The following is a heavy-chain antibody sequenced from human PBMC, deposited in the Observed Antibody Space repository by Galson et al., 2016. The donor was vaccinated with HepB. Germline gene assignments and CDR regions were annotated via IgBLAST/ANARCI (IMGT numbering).Heavy chain of an antibody. Sequence: SLRLSCAASGFTFNKYAIHWVRQAPGRGLDWVAVISHDGTNKYYADSVKGRFTVSRDNSKNTLYLQMNSLRPEDTAVYYCARVRDGDYGCFYGMDVWGQGTTVTVSS. V-gene: IGHV3-30-3*01. CDR1: GFTFNKYA. CDR2: ISHDGTNK. CDR3: ARVRDGDYGCFYGMDV. D-gene: IGHD4-17*01. J-gene: IGHJ6*02.